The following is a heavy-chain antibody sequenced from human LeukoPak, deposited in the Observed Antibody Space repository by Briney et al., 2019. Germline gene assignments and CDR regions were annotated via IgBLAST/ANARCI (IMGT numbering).Heavy chain of an antibody. CDR2: MNPNRGNT. D-gene: IGHD6-13*01. Sequence: GASVKVSCMASGYTFTSYDINWVRQATGQGLEWMGWMNPNRGNTGDAQEFQGRVTMTRNTSISTAYMELSSLRSEDTAVYYCARAIRIAAAVHYYYYYMDVWGKGTTVAVSS. V-gene: IGHV1-8*01. CDR3: ARAIRIAAAVHYYYYYMDV. J-gene: IGHJ6*03. CDR1: GYTFTSYD.